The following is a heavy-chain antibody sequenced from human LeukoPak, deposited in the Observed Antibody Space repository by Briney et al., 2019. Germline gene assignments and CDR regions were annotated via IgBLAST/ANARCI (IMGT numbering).Heavy chain of an antibody. D-gene: IGHD3-3*01. CDR3: TTGIRFFDY. J-gene: IGHJ4*02. Sequence: GGSLRLSCAASGFFFSSACINWVRQAPGKGLEWVGRIKSEAEGGSTDYAAPVEGRFTISRDDSKNTLYLQMNSLKTEDTAVYYCTTGIRFFDYWGQGTLVTVSS. V-gene: IGHV3-15*01. CDR2: IKSEAEGGST. CDR1: GFFFSSAC.